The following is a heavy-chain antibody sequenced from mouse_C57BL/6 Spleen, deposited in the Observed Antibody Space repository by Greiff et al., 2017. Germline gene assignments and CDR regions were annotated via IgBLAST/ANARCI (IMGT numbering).Heavy chain of an antibody. D-gene: IGHD2-2*01. V-gene: IGHV1-61*01. CDR3: AREGLGYRFAY. Sequence: QVQLQQPGAELVRPGSSVKLSCKASGYTLTSYWMDWVKQRPGQGLEWIGNIYPSDSETHYNQKFKDKATLTVDKSSSTAYMQLSSLTSEDSAVYYCAREGLGYRFAYWGQGTLVTVSA. CDR1: GYTLTSYW. J-gene: IGHJ3*01. CDR2: IYPSDSET.